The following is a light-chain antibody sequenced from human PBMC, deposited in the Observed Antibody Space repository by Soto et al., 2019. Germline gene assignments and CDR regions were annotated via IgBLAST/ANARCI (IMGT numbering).Light chain of an antibody. CDR3: YSATDNNQNV. CDR2: KDN. Sequence: YELTQPSSVSVSPGQTARITCSGDVLTKKYARWFQQKPGQAPVLVIYKDNVRPSGIPERFSGSSSGTTVTLTIRGAQVEDEADYYCYSATDNNQNVSGTGTKVTVL. J-gene: IGLJ1*01. V-gene: IGLV3-27*01. CDR1: VLTKKY.